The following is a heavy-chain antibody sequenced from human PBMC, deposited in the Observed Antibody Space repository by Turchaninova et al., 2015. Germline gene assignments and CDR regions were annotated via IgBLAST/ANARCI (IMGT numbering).Heavy chain of an antibody. CDR1: GGSISSRSYY. D-gene: IGHD7-27*01. CDR2: IAYSGST. Sequence: QLQLQESGPGLVKPSETLSLTCTVSGGSISSRSYYWGWIRQPPGKGLEYIGSIAYSGSTHYHPALKSRGTISLDPSKNQFSLKLSSVTAAETAVYYCARVPITGDGGRGYFDYWGQGALVTVSS. J-gene: IGHJ4*02. V-gene: IGHV4-39*07. CDR3: ARVPITGDGGRGYFDY.